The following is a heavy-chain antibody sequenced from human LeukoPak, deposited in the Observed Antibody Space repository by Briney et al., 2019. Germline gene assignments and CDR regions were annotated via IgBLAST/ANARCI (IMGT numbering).Heavy chain of an antibody. CDR2: ISPEGGDT. CDR1: GYTFSDYF. J-gene: IGHJ4*02. D-gene: IGHD4-17*01. CDR3: ARNYGHNSKYFDF. Sequence: ASVKVSCKASGYTFSDYFMHWVRQAPVQGLEWMGWISPEGGDTHYAQRFQGRVTMTRDTSISAAYMELTSLSSDDTAVYYCARNYGHNSKYFDFWGQGTLVTVSS. V-gene: IGHV1-2*02.